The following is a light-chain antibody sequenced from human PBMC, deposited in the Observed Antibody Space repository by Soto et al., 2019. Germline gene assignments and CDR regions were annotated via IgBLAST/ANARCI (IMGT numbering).Light chain of an antibody. CDR2: AAS. CDR3: QQSYSILYT. J-gene: IGKJ2*01. CDR1: QSISTY. V-gene: IGKV1-39*01. Sequence: DIQMTQSPSSLSASVGDRVTITCRASQSISTYLNWYQQKPGKDPNLLIYAASSLQSGVPSRFSGSGSGTDFTLTISSVQPDDFATYYCQQSYSILYTFGQGTRLDIK.